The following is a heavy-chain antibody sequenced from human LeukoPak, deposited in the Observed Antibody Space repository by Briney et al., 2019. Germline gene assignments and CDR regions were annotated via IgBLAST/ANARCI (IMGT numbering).Heavy chain of an antibody. Sequence: GGSLRPSCAASGFTFSSYAMHWVRQAPGKGLEYVSAISSNGGSTYYANSVKGRFTISRDNSKNTLYLQMGSLRAEDMAVYYCASGLKSAQFDYWGQGTLVTVSS. CDR1: GFTFSSYA. D-gene: IGHD6-25*01. V-gene: IGHV3-64*01. CDR3: ASGLKSAQFDY. J-gene: IGHJ4*02. CDR2: ISSNGGST.